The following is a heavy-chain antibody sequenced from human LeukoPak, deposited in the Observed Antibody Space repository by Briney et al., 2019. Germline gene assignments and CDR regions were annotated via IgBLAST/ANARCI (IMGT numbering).Heavy chain of an antibody. CDR1: GFTFKNYV. CDR2: IYGSGVSI. Sequence: PGGSLRLSCVASGFTFKNYVMNWVRQAPGKGLEWLATIYGSGVSISYADSVKGRFTISRDNSNNTLHLQMNSLRAEDTAMYYCAKDLGWELPAEAYWGQGILVTVSS. V-gene: IGHV3-23*01. CDR3: AKDLGWELPAEAY. J-gene: IGHJ4*02. D-gene: IGHD1-26*01.